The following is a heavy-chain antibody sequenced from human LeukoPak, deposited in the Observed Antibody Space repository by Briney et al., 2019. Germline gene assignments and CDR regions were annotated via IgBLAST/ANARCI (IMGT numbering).Heavy chain of an antibody. D-gene: IGHD6-13*01. CDR2: ISNRGDST. V-gene: IGHV3-23*01. J-gene: IGHJ4*02. CDR1: GFTFSSCA. CDR3: AKDLPAAIAVAGTAFDY. Sequence: QTGGSLRLSCAASGFTFSSCAMSWVRQAPGKGLEWAAAISNRGDSTYHADSVKGRFTISRDNSENTMYLQMNSLRAEDTAVYYCAKDLPAAIAVAGTAFDYWGQGTLVTVSS.